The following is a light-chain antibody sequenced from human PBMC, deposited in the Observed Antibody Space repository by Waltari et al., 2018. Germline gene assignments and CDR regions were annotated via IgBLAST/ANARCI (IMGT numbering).Light chain of an antibody. V-gene: IGKV1-5*03. Sequence: DIQMTQSPSTLSAFVGDRVTITCRASQSINNCLAWYQLKPGKAPKLLIYEASSLESGVPSRFSGSGSGTEFTLTISSLQPDDFATYYCQQYKSYSPYTFGQGTKLEIK. CDR3: QQYKSYSPYT. CDR2: EAS. J-gene: IGKJ2*01. CDR1: QSINNC.